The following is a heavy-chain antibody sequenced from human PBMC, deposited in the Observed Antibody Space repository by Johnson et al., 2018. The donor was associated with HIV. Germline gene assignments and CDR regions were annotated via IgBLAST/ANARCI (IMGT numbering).Heavy chain of an antibody. CDR1: GFTFDDYG. D-gene: IGHD3-10*01. CDR2: ITWDGREK. Sequence: QVQLVESGGGVVRPGGSLRLSCAASGFTFDDYGMNWVRQAPRKGLEWVADITWDGREKYYVDSVKGRVTIPRDNSKNTLYLQMNRLRAEDTAVYYCARDMGGVVKEARAFDIWGQGTMVTVSS. CDR3: ARDMGGVVKEARAFDI. J-gene: IGHJ3*02. V-gene: IGHV3-30*03.